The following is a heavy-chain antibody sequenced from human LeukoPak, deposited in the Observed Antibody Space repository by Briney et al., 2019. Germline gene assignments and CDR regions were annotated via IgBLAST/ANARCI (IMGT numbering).Heavy chain of an antibody. CDR3: ARSQNYYGSGDY. CDR1: GDSVSNGNYY. CDR2: IYYTGKT. Sequence: SETLSLTCTVSGDSVSNGNYYWSWLRQPPGKTLEWIGYIYYTGKTYYNPSLEGRVTILVDTSRNHFSVKLSSVTAADTAVYYCARSQNYYGSGDYWSQGTLVTVSS. D-gene: IGHD3-10*01. V-gene: IGHV4-61*03. J-gene: IGHJ4*02.